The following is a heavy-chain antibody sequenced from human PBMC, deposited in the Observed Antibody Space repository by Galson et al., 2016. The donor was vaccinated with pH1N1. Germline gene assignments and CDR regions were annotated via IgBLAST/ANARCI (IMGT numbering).Heavy chain of an antibody. J-gene: IGHJ4*02. V-gene: IGHV3-23*01. CDR3: AKDLGRYSEIDY. CDR1: GFTFINYA. D-gene: IGHD1-26*01. Sequence: SLRLSCAASGFTFINYAMSWVRQAPGKGLEWVSTISGTGDPTYYADSVKGRFTISRDNSNNPVYLRMNSLGVEDTAVYYCAKDLGRYSEIDYWGQGTLVTVSS. CDR2: ISGTGDPT.